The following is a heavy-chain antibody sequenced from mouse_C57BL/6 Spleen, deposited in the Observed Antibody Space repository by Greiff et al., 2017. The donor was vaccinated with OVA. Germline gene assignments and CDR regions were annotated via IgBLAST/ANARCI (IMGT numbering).Heavy chain of an antibody. V-gene: IGHV1-82*01. Sequence: QVQLKESGPELVKPGASVKISCKASGYAFSSSWMNWVKQRPGKGLEWIGRIYPGDGDTNYNGKFKGKATLTADKSSSTAYMQLSSLTSEYSAVYFCARRTTVVYFDYWGQGTTLTVSS. J-gene: IGHJ2*01. D-gene: IGHD1-1*01. CDR1: GYAFSSSW. CDR3: ARRTTVVYFDY. CDR2: IYPGDGDT.